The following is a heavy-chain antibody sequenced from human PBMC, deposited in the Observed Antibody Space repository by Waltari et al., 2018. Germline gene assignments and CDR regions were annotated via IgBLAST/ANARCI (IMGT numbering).Heavy chain of an antibody. Sequence: QVQLVQSGAEVKKPGSSVKVSCKASGGTFSSYAISWVRQAPGQGLEWMGGIIPILGTANYAQKFQGRGTITADESTSTAYMELSSLRAEDTAVYYCARDYYGSGSYYKALDYWGQGTLVTVSS. V-gene: IGHV1-69*12. CDR3: ARDYYGSGSYYKALDY. J-gene: IGHJ4*02. CDR2: IIPILGTA. CDR1: GGTFSSYA. D-gene: IGHD3-10*01.